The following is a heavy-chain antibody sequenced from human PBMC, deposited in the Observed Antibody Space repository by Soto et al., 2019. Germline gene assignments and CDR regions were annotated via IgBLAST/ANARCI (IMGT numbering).Heavy chain of an antibody. CDR1: GGTFSSYT. V-gene: IGHV1-69*02. Sequence: GASVKVSCKASGGTFSSYTMSWVRQAPGQGLEWMGRIIPILGIANYAQKFQGRVTITADKSTSTAYMELSSLRSEDTAVYYCARGAPDGYCSGGSCYFFDYWGQGTLVTVSS. CDR2: IIPILGIA. J-gene: IGHJ4*02. CDR3: ARGAPDGYCSGGSCYFFDY. D-gene: IGHD2-15*01.